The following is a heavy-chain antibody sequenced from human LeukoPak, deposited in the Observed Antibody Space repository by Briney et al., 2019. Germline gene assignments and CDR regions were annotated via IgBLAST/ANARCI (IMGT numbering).Heavy chain of an antibody. V-gene: IGHV3-9*01. J-gene: IGHJ4*02. CDR2: ISWNSGSI. D-gene: IGHD1-26*01. CDR1: GFTFDDYA. CDR3: AKDTSGSDSGFDY. Sequence: GGSLRLSCAASGFTFDDYAMHWVRQAPGKGLEWVSGISWNSGSIGYADSVKGRFTISRDNAKNSLYLQMNSLRAEDTALYYCAKDTSGSDSGFDYWGQGTLVTVSS.